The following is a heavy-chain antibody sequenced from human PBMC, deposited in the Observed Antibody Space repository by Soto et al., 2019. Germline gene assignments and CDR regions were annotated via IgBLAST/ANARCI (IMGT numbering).Heavy chain of an antibody. Sequence: SETLSLTCAVYSGTFSGYYWSWIRQPPGKGLEWSGEIYHGLSIVYNPSLKSRVTISGDSSKNQFPLKLSSVTAADTAVYYCARHGGYHFDYWGQGTLVTVSS. V-gene: IGHV4-34*01. CDR2: IYHGLSI. J-gene: IGHJ4*02. CDR3: ARHGGYHFDY. D-gene: IGHD3-16*01. CDR1: SGTFSGYY.